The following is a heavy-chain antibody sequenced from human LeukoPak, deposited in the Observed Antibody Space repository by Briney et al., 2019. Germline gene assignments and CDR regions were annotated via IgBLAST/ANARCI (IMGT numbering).Heavy chain of an antibody. D-gene: IGHD6-13*01. CDR2: IYYSGST. CDR3: ARHTILAAAGIHSSWFDP. Sequence: MSSETLSLTCTVSGGSISSSSYYWGWIRQPPGKGLEWIGSIYYSGSTYYSPSLKSRVTISVDTSKNQFSLKLSSVTAADTAVYYCARHTILAAAGIHSSWFDPWGQGTLVTVSS. J-gene: IGHJ5*02. V-gene: IGHV4-39*01. CDR1: GGSISSSSYY.